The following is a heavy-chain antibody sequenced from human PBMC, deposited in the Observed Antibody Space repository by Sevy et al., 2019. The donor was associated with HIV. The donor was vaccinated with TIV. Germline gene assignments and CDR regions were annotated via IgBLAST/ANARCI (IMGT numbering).Heavy chain of an antibody. D-gene: IGHD4-17*01. CDR2: IYYSGST. CDR3: AREKPTTVTTGGWFDP. J-gene: IGHJ5*02. Sequence: SETLSLTCTVSDGSISSGGYYWSWIRQHPGKGLEWIGYIYYSGSTYYNPSLKSRVTISVDTSKNQFSLKLSSVTAADTAVYYCAREKPTTVTTGGWFDPWGQGTLVTVSS. CDR1: DGSISSGGYY. V-gene: IGHV4-31*03.